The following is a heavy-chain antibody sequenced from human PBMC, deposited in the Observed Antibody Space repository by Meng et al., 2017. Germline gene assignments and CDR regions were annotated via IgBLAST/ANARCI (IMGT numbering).Heavy chain of an antibody. CDR1: GGSISRSNW. CDR3: ARWSIYCSGGSCYSFDY. J-gene: IGHJ4*02. CDR2: IYHSGST. Sequence: GQLQESGPGLVKPSGTLSLTCAVSGGSISRSNWWSWVRQPPGKGLEWIGEIYHSGSTNYNPSLKSRVTISVDKSKNQFSLKLSSVTAADTAVYYCARWSIYCSGGSCYSFDYWGQGTLVTVSS. V-gene: IGHV4-4*02. D-gene: IGHD2-15*01.